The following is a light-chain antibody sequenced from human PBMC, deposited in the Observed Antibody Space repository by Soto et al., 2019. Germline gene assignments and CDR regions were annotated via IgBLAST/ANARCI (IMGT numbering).Light chain of an antibody. CDR1: SSNIGKNY. CDR2: DNN. J-gene: IGLJ1*01. Sequence: QSVLTQPPSVSAAPGQKVTISCSGSSSNIGKNYVSWYQQLPGTAPKLLIYDNNRRPSGMPDRFSGSKSGTSATLGISGLQTGDEADYYCGTWDSSLSAGVFGTGTKVTVL. V-gene: IGLV1-51*01. CDR3: GTWDSSLSAGV.